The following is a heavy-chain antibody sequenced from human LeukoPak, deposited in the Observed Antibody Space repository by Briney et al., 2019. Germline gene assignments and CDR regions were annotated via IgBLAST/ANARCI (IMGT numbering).Heavy chain of an antibody. CDR2: IYYSGST. Sequence: PSETLSLTCAVSGGSISTYYWSWIRQPPGKGLEWIGYIYYSGSTNYNPSLKSRVTISVDTSKDQFSLKLSSVTAANTAVYYCARHYGPWGQGTLVTVSS. J-gene: IGHJ5*02. CDR1: GGSISTYY. D-gene: IGHD3-16*01. CDR3: ARHYGP. V-gene: IGHV4-59*01.